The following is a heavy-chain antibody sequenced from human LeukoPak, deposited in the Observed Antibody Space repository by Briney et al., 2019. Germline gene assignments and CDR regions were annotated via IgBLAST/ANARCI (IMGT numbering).Heavy chain of an antibody. V-gene: IGHV4-4*02. CDR1: NASISGRNW. CDR3: ARVGSGRYNYGYSLVY. CDR2: VSHSGST. J-gene: IGHJ4*02. Sequence: SETLSLTCAVSNASISGRNWWNWVRQPPGKGLEWIGEVSHSGSTNYNPSLKSRVTISVDKSKNQFSLTLSSVTAADTAVYYCARVGSGRYNYGYSLVYWGRGTLVTVSS. D-gene: IGHD5-18*01.